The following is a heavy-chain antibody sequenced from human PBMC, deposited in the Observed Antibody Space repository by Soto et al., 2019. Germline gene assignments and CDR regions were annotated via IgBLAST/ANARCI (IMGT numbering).Heavy chain of an antibody. CDR1: GYTFTSYG. J-gene: IGHJ4*02. V-gene: IGHV1-18*04. Sequence: GASVKVSCKASGYTFTSYGISWVRQAPGQGLEWMGWISAYNGNTNYAQKLQGRVTMTTDTSTSTAYMELRSLRSDDTAVYYCARGEKVGGHKGELATIGYWGQGTPVTVSS. CDR2: ISAYNGNT. D-gene: IGHD1-26*01. CDR3: ARGEKVGGHKGELATIGY.